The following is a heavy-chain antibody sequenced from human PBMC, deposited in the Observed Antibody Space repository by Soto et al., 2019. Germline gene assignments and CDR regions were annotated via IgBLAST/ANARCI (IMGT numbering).Heavy chain of an antibody. CDR2: INSDGSGT. CDR3: TRSIPGYSYADT. J-gene: IGHJ1*01. V-gene: IGHV3-74*01. CDR1: GFTFTSYW. Sequence: EVQLVESGGGLVQPGGSLRLSCAASGFTFTSYWMHWVRQAPGKGLVWVSRINSDGSGTVYVDSVKGRFTISRDNAKNWLYLQMNSLRAEDTAVYYCTRSIPGYSYADTWGQGTLVAVSS. D-gene: IGHD3-16*01.